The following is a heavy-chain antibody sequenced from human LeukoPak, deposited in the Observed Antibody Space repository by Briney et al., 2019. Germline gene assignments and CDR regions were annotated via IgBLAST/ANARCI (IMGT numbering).Heavy chain of an antibody. CDR2: IYYSAST. V-gene: IGHV4-39*01. Sequence: PSETLSLTFTIASRSISSSSYYSAWIRQPPGKGLEWIGRIYYSASTYYNPSLKSRVTISVDTSKNQFSLKLSSVTAADTAVYYCARRRGIAVDYWGQGTLVTVSS. CDR1: SRSISSSSYY. D-gene: IGHD6-13*01. CDR3: ARRRGIAVDY. J-gene: IGHJ4*02.